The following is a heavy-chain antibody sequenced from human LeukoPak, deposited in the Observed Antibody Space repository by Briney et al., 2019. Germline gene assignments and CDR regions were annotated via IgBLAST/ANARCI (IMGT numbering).Heavy chain of an antibody. CDR1: GYTFTSYA. CDR2: FDPEDGET. D-gene: IGHD3-9*01. J-gene: IGHJ5*02. V-gene: IGHV1-24*01. Sequence: ASVKVSCEASGYTFTSYAFSWVRQAPGQGLEWMGGFDPEDGETIYAQKFQGRVTMTEDTSTDTAYMELSSLRSEDTAVYYCATVLRYSWGQGTLVTVSS. CDR3: ATVLRYS.